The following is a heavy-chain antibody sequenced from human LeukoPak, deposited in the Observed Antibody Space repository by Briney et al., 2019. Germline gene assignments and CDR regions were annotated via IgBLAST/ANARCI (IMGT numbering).Heavy chain of an antibody. CDR2: IRYDGSNK. Sequence: GGSLRLSCAASRFTFSRYGMHWVRQAPGKGLEWVAFIRYDGSNKYYADSVKGRFTISRDNSKNTLYLQMNSLRVEDTAVYYCAKGGKDSSSSFARYMDVWGKGTTVTVSS. CDR3: AKGGKDSSSSFARYMDV. D-gene: IGHD6-6*01. V-gene: IGHV3-30*02. J-gene: IGHJ6*03. CDR1: RFTFSRYG.